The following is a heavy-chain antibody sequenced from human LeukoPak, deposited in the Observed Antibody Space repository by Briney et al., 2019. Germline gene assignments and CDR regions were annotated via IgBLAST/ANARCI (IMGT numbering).Heavy chain of an antibody. J-gene: IGHJ4*02. CDR2: INPDGIKR. Sequence: GGSLRLSCAASGFTFSSHSMNWVRQAPGKGLEWVASINPDGIKRYSADSVKGRFTISRDNARNSLYLQMDSLRVEDTAFYYCARDLAFSRLDYWGQGVLVTVSS. V-gene: IGHV3-7*01. CDR1: GFTFSSHS. D-gene: IGHD2/OR15-2a*01. CDR3: ARDLAFSRLDY.